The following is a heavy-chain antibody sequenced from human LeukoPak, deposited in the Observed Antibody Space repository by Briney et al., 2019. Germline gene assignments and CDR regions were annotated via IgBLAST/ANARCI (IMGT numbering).Heavy chain of an antibody. CDR2: IYYTGT. CDR3: ASRKLGNDY. Sequence: TTSETLSLTCTVSGGSVTDYYWSWIRQSPGKGLEWIGYIYYTGTSYNPSLKSRVTISADTSKNQFSLKLISETAADTAVYYCASRKLGNDYWGQGTLVTVSS. D-gene: IGHD7-27*01. J-gene: IGHJ4*02. CDR1: GGSVTDYY. V-gene: IGHV4-59*02.